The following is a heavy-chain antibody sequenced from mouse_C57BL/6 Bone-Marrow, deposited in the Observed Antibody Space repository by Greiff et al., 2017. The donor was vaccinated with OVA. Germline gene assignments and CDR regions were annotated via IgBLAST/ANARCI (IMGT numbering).Heavy chain of an antibody. CDR1: GFNIKDYY. Sequence: EVQLQQPGAELVRPGASVKLSCTASGFNIKDYYMHWVKQRPEQGLEWIGRIDPEDGDTEYAPKFQGKATMTADTSSNTAYLQLSSLTSEDTAGYYCSNWDGAWFAYWGQGTLVTVSA. CDR2: IDPEDGDT. J-gene: IGHJ3*01. D-gene: IGHD4-1*01. CDR3: SNWDGAWFAY. V-gene: IGHV14-1*01.